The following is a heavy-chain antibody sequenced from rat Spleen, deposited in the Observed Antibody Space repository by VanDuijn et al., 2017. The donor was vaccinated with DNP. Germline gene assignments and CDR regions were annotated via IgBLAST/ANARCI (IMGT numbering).Heavy chain of an antibody. J-gene: IGHJ2*01. CDR2: IWGDGST. V-gene: IGHV2-32*01. Sequence: QVQLKESGPGLVKPSETLSLTCTVSGFSLTSYHVSWVRQPPGKGLEWMGVIWGDGSTAYNSALKSRLSISRDTSKSQVFLKMSSLKTEDTATYYCARNWGLDYWGQGVMVTVSS. CDR3: ARNWGLDY. CDR1: GFSLTSYH. D-gene: IGHD5-1*01.